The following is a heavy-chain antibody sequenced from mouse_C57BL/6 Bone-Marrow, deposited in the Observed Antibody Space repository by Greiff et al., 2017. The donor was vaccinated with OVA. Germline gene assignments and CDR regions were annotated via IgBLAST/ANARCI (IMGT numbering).Heavy chain of an antibody. CDR2: INPNNGGT. CDR3: ARDYGNYRSYWYFDV. CDR1: GYTFTDYN. V-gene: IGHV1-18*01. J-gene: IGHJ1*03. Sequence: EVKLQQSGPELVKPGASVKIPCKASGYTFTDYNMDWVKQSHGNSLEWIGDINPNNGGTIYNQKFKGKATLTVDKSSSTAYMELRSLTSEDTAVYYCARDYGNYRSYWYFDVWGTGTTVTVSS. D-gene: IGHD2-1*01.